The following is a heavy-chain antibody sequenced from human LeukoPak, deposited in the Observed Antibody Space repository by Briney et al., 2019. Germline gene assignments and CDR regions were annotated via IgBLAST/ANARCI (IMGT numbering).Heavy chain of an antibody. Sequence: GGSLKLSCAASGFIVNSYAMSWVRQAPGKGLAWVSLIYSDGVTQYADSVKGRFTISRDNSKNTLYLQMNSLRDEDTAVYFCARDRAEGKTWVEFDPWGQGTLDTVSP. CDR2: IYSDGVT. J-gene: IGHJ5*02. CDR3: ARDRAEGKTWVEFDP. CDR1: GFIVNSYA. V-gene: IGHV3-66*02.